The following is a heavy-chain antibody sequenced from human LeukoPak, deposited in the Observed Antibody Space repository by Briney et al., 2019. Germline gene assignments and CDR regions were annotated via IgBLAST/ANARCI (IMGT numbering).Heavy chain of an antibody. V-gene: IGHV3-23*01. CDR1: GFIFISYA. D-gene: IGHD3-22*01. J-gene: IGHJ4*02. Sequence: PGGSLRLSCAASGFIFISYAMSWVRQAPGKGLEWVSAISGSGGSTYFADSVKGRFTISIDNSKNTMYLQMKSLRAEDTAVYYCAKGAQYYDSSGYDYWGQGTLVTVSS. CDR2: ISGSGGST. CDR3: AKGAQYYDSSGYDY.